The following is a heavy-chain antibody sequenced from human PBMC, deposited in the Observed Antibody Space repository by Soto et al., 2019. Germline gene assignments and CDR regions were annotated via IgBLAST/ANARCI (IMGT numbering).Heavy chain of an antibody. V-gene: IGHV1-69*08. J-gene: IGHJ6*02. CDR1: GGTFSSYT. CDR2: IIPILGIA. D-gene: IGHD2-15*01. CDR3: ARERAPGGYGMDV. Sequence: QVQLVQSGAEVKKPGSSVKVSCKASGGTFSSYTISWVRQAPGQGLEWMGRIIPILGIANYAQKFQGRVTITADKSTSTAYMELSSLRSEDTAAYYCARERAPGGYGMDVWGQGTTVTVSS.